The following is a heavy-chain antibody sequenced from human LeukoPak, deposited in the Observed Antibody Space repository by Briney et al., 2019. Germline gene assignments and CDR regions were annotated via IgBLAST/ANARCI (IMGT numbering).Heavy chain of an antibody. Sequence: GGSLRLSCAASGFTFSSYAMSWVRQAPGKGLEWVSAISGSGGSTYYAASVKGRFTISRDNSKNTLYLQMNSLRAEDTAVYYCAKGSGGYSGYDHFDYWGQGTLVTVSS. CDR3: AKGSGGYSGYDHFDY. J-gene: IGHJ4*02. D-gene: IGHD5-12*01. CDR1: GFTFSSYA. CDR2: ISGSGGST. V-gene: IGHV3-23*01.